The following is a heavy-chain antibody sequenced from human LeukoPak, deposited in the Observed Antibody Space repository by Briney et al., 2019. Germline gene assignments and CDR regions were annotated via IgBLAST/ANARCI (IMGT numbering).Heavy chain of an antibody. Sequence: SETLSLTCAVYGGSFSGYYWSWIRQPPGKGLEWSGEINHSGSTNYNPSLKSRVTISVDTSKNQFSLKLSSVTAADTAVYYCASYDFWSGYYSWGQGTLVTVSS. J-gene: IGHJ5*02. D-gene: IGHD3-3*01. V-gene: IGHV4-34*01. CDR3: ASYDFWSGYYS. CDR2: INHSGST. CDR1: GGSFSGYY.